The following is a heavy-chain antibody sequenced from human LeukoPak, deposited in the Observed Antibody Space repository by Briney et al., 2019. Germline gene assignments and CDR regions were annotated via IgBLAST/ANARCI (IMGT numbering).Heavy chain of an antibody. CDR1: GFTFSHNA. CDR3: ARGSAWYLVY. Sequence: GGSLRLSCVASGFTFSHNAMHWVRQAPGKGLEWVAVIWYDGSNKLYADSVKGQFTISRDNSKNTVYLQMNSLRAEDTAVYYCARGSAWYLVYWGQGTLVTVSS. D-gene: IGHD3-10*01. J-gene: IGHJ4*02. V-gene: IGHV3-33*01. CDR2: IWYDGSNK.